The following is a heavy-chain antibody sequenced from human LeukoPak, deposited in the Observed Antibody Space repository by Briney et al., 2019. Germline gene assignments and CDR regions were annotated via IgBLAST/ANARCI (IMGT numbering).Heavy chain of an antibody. V-gene: IGHV3-21*01. CDR1: GFTFSRYS. J-gene: IGHJ5*02. CDR2: ISSSSSFI. CDR3: ASSRYDSSGYYGIVGH. Sequence: GGSLRLSCAATGFTFSRYSMNWVRQAPGKGLEWVSSISSSSSFIYYSDSLKGRFTISRDNAKNSLYLQMNSLRAEDTAVYYCASSRYDSSGYYGIVGHWGQGTLVTVSS. D-gene: IGHD3-22*01.